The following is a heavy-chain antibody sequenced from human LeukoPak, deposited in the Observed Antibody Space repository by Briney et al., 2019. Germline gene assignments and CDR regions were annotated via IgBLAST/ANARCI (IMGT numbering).Heavy chain of an antibody. Sequence: PGGSLRLSCAASGFTFDDYGMNWVRQGPGKGLEWVSGINWNGGRTGYADSVKGRFTISRDSAKNSLYLQMKGLRAEDTAVYYCARDDSSGYDYWGQGTLVTVSS. J-gene: IGHJ4*02. CDR3: ARDDSSGYDY. V-gene: IGHV3-20*04. CDR2: INWNGGRT. D-gene: IGHD3-22*01. CDR1: GFTFDDYG.